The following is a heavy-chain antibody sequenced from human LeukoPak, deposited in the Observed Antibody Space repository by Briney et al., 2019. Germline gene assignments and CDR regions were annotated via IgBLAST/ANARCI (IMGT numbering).Heavy chain of an antibody. CDR1: GYTFTNYD. J-gene: IGHJ4*02. CDR2: MNPNSGNT. D-gene: IGHD3-10*01. CDR3: SRGTMVPGVTYS. V-gene: IGHV1-8*01. Sequence: GASVKVSCKASGYTFTNYDINWVRQATGQGLEWVGWMNPNSGNTGYAQKFQGRVTMTRDTSISTAYMELSSLTSEDTAVYYCSRGTMVPGVTYSWGQGTLVTVSS.